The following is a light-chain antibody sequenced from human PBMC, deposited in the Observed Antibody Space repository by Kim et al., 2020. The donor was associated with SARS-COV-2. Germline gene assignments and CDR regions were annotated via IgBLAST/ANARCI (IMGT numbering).Light chain of an antibody. CDR1: NIGRKS. CDR2: YGT. CDR3: QMWGHSSDQWV. J-gene: IGLJ3*02. Sequence: SYELTQPPSVSAAPGKTARLTCEGNNIGRKSVHWYQQRPGQAPVLVICYGTDRPSGIPERFSGSNSGNTATLTISRVEVGDEADYYCQMWGHSSDQWVFGGGTQLTVL. V-gene: IGLV3-21*04.